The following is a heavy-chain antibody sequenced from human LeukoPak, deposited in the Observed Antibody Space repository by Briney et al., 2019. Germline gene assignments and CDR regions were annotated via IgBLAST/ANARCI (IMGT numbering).Heavy chain of an antibody. D-gene: IGHD3-9*01. V-gene: IGHV3-48*03. J-gene: IGHJ6*03. Sequence: GGSLRLSCAASGFTFSSYEMNWVRQAPGKGLEWVSYISSSGSTIYYADSVKGRFTISRDNAKNSLYLQMNSLRAEDTAVYYCAKAGKVGYDILTGFPAGYYYMDVWGKGTTVTISS. CDR3: AKAGKVGYDILTGFPAGYYYMDV. CDR1: GFTFSSYE. CDR2: ISSSGSTI.